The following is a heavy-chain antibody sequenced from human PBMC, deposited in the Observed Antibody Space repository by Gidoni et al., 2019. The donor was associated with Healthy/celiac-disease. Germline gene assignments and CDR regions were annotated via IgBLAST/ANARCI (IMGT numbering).Heavy chain of an antibody. V-gene: IGHV1-18*01. D-gene: IGHD6-19*01. CDR2: ISAYNGNT. J-gene: IGHJ4*02. Sequence: LEWMGWISAYNGNTNYAQKLQGRVTMTTDTSTSTAYMELRSLRSDDTAVYYCARVRAVAGNYFDYWGQGTLVTVSS. CDR3: ARVRAVAGNYFDY.